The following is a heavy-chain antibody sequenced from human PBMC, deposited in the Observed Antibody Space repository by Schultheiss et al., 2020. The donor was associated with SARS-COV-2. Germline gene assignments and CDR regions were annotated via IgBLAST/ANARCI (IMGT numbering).Heavy chain of an antibody. Sequence: ASVKVSCKASGYTFTSYAMHWVRQAPGQRLEWMGWINAGNGNTKYSQKFQGRVTVTGDTSANTAYMELSSLRSEDTAVYYCARELDNSGSYPFPLSWGQGPLVTVSS. V-gene: IGHV1-3*01. CDR1: GYTFTSYA. D-gene: IGHD1-26*01. CDR2: INAGNGNT. CDR3: ARELDNSGSYPFPLS. J-gene: IGHJ5*02.